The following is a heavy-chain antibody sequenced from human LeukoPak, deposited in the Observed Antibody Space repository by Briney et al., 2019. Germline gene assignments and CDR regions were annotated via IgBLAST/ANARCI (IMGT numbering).Heavy chain of an antibody. CDR3: AKGGGYEAQYYYYYLDV. Sequence: GGSLRLSCAASGFTFSSYGMHWVRQAPGKGLEWVAVISYDGSNKYYADSVKGRFTISRDNSKNTLYLQMNSLRAEDTAVYYCAKGGGYEAQYYYYYLDVWGKGTTVTVSS. CDR1: GFTFSSYG. D-gene: IGHD5-12*01. V-gene: IGHV3-30*18. CDR2: ISYDGSNK. J-gene: IGHJ6*03.